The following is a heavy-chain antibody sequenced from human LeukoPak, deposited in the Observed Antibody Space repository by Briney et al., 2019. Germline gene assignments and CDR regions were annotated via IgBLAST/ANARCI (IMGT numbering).Heavy chain of an antibody. CDR3: ARISRYYGSGSYSHFDY. CDR1: GFSLSTSGMC. Sequence: SGPALVKPTQTLTLTCTFSGFSLSTSGMCVSWIRQPPGKALEWLALIDWDDDKYYSTSLKTRLTIPKDTSKNQVVLTMTNMDPVDTATYYCARISRYYGSGSYSHFDYWGQGTLVTVSS. D-gene: IGHD3-10*01. J-gene: IGHJ4*02. V-gene: IGHV2-70*01. CDR2: IDWDDDK.